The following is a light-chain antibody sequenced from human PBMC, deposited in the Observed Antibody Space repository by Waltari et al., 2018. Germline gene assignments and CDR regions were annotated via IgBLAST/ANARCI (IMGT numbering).Light chain of an antibody. CDR3: AAWDDSLNGWV. CDR2: SNN. V-gene: IGLV1-44*01. J-gene: IGLJ3*02. CDR1: RSNTGSNT. Sequence: QSVLTQPPSASGTPGHRVTISCSGSRSNTGSNTVKWYQQLPGTAPKLLIYSNNPRPSGVPDRFSGSKSGTSASLAISGLQSEDEADYYCAAWDDSLNGWVFGGGTKLTVL.